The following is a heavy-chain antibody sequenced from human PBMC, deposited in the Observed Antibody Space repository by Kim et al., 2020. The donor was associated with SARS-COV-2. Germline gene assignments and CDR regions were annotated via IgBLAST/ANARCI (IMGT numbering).Heavy chain of an antibody. D-gene: IGHD3-9*01. J-gene: IGHJ5*02. CDR1: GGSISSYY. CDR2: IYYSGST. Sequence: SETLSLTCTVSGGSISSYYWSWIRQPPGKGLEWIGYIYYSGSTNYNPSLKSRVTISVDTSKNQFSLKLSSVTAADTAVYYCARDGVRYFDWIQPGDNWFDPWGQGTLVTVSS. V-gene: IGHV4-59*13. CDR3: ARDGVRYFDWIQPGDNWFDP.